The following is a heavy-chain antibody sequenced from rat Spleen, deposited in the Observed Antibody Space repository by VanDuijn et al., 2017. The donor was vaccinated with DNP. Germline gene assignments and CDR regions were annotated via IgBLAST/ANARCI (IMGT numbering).Heavy chain of an antibody. Sequence: EVQLVESGGGLVQPGRSLKLSCAASGFTFSDYYMAWVRQAPKKGLELVAAISYEGSSTYYGDSVKGRFTISRDNAKTTLYLQMNSLRSEATATYYCATTYDWGQGVMVTVSS. CDR3: ATTYD. D-gene: IGHD2-1*01. CDR1: GFTFSDYY. J-gene: IGHJ2*01. CDR2: ISYEGSST. V-gene: IGHV5-22*01.